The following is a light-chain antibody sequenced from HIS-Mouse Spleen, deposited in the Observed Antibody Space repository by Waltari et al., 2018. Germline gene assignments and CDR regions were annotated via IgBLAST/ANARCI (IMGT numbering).Light chain of an antibody. CDR1: SSDVGGYYY. Sequence: QSALTQPRSVSGSPGQSVTISCTGTSSDVGGYYYVSWYQQHPAKAPKLMIYDVSKRPSGVPDRFSGSKSGNTASLTISGLQAEDEADYYCCSYAGSYTWVFGGGTKLTVL. CDR3: CSYAGSYTWV. V-gene: IGLV2-11*01. J-gene: IGLJ3*02. CDR2: DVS.